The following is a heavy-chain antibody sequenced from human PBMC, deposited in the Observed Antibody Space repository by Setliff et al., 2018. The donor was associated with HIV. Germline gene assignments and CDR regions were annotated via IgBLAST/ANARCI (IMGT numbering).Heavy chain of an antibody. D-gene: IGHD3-10*01. Sequence: ASVKVSCKASGYTFTSYGISWVRQAPGQGLEWMGWISAYNGNTNYAQKLQGRVTMTIDTSTSTAYMELRSLRSDDTAVYYCARDQITMVRGTLGAFDIWGQGTMVTVSS. CDR1: GYTFTSYG. J-gene: IGHJ3*02. CDR2: ISAYNGNT. CDR3: ARDQITMVRGTLGAFDI. V-gene: IGHV1-18*01.